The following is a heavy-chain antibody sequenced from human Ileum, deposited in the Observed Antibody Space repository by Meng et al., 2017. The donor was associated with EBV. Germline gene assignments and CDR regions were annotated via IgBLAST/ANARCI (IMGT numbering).Heavy chain of an antibody. Sequence: VQLQESGPGLVTPSDTLSLTCAVSGYSISSTNWWGWFRKPPGKGLEWIGHIYYSGTTYNNPSLKSRVTMSIDPSKNQFSLKLSSVTAVDTAVYYCARNSESGSYIDYWGLGTLVTVSS. J-gene: IGHJ4*02. CDR3: ARNSESGSYIDY. CDR1: GYSISSTNW. D-gene: IGHD1-26*01. V-gene: IGHV4-28*01. CDR2: IYYSGTT.